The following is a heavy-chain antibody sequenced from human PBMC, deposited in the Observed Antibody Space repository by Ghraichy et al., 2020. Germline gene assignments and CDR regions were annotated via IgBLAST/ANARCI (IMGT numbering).Heavy chain of an antibody. CDR2: INHSGST. J-gene: IGHJ3*02. Sequence: SETLSLTCAVYGGSFSGYYWSWIRQPPGKGLEWIGEINHSGSTNYNPSLKSRVTISVDTSKNQFSLKLSSVTAADTAVYYCARYYYGSGSWRTDAFDIWGQGTMVTVSS. V-gene: IGHV4-34*01. CDR3: ARYYYGSGSWRTDAFDI. D-gene: IGHD3-10*01. CDR1: GGSFSGYY.